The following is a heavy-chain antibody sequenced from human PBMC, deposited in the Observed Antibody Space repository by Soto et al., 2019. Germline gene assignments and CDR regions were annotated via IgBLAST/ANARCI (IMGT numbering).Heavy chain of an antibody. Sequence: EVQLSEFGGGFVQPGGSLRLSCAASGFRFSDFAMTWVRQAPGRGLEWVSAITGTASSTYYADSVKGRFTISRDNSKNTLYLQISSLRAEDTAIYYCAKGAEGYVVSSLDSWGQLTLVTVSS. CDR2: ITGTASST. CDR3: AKGAEGYVVSSLDS. CDR1: GFRFSDFA. D-gene: IGHD5-12*01. J-gene: IGHJ4*02. V-gene: IGHV3-23*01.